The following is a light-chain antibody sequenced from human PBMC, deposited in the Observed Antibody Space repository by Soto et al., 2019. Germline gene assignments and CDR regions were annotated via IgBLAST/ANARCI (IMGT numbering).Light chain of an antibody. Sequence: QSALTQPASVSGSPGQAITISCTGTSSDVGGYNDVSWYQQHPGKAPKLRIYDVSNRPSGVSNRFSGSKSGNTASLTISGLQAEDEAYYYCSSYTSSSNLRCVFGTGTKVTVL. V-gene: IGLV2-14*01. J-gene: IGLJ1*01. CDR2: DVS. CDR1: SSDVGGYND. CDR3: SSYTSSSNLRCV.